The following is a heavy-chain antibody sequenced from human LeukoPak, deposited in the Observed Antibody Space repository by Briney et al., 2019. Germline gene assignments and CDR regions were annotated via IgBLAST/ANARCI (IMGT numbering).Heavy chain of an antibody. D-gene: IGHD4-11*01. CDR2: ISYDGSNK. CDR3: AKDGLFLTTELKFFYMDV. CDR1: GFTFSSYG. V-gene: IGHV3-30*18. Sequence: GGSLRVSCAASGFTFSSYGMHWVRQAPGRGLEWVAVISYDGSNKFYADSVKGRFTFSRDNSKNTLYLQMTSLRAEDTAVYCCAKDGLFLTTELKFFYMDVWGKGTTVTVSS. J-gene: IGHJ6*03.